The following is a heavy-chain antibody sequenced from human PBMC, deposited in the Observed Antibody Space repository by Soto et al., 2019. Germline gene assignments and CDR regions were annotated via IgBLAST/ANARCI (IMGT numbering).Heavy chain of an antibody. J-gene: IGHJ4*02. CDR1: GFTFSSYG. D-gene: IGHD4-17*01. V-gene: IGHV3-30*18. Sequence: GGSLRLSCAASGFTFSSYGMHWVRQAPGKGLEWVAVISYDGSNKYYADSVKGRFTISRDNSKNTLYLQMNSLRAEDTAVYYCAKDLRLRWNFDYWGQGTLVTVSS. CDR2: ISYDGSNK. CDR3: AKDLRLRWNFDY.